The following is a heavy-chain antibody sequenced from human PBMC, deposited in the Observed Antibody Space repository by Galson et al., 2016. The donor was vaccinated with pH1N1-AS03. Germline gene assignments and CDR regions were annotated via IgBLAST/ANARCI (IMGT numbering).Heavy chain of an antibody. CDR2: IGSAGDT. CDR1: GFTFSDFD. J-gene: IGHJ6*02. V-gene: IGHV3-13*01. Sequence: SLRLSCAASGFTFSDFDMHWVRQVSRKGLEWVSGIGSAGDTYYAASVKGRFTISSENAKNSLYLQMRSVTAGDTAVYYCARDPHGLDVWGQGTAVTVSS. CDR3: ARDPHGLDV.